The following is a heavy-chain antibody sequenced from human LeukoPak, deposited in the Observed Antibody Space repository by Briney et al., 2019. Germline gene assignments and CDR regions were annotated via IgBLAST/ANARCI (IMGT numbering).Heavy chain of an antibody. CDR1: GGTFSSYA. CDR3: AKAGRGYSSGWGPSMFDY. Sequence: SVKVSCKASGGTFSSYAISWVRQAPGQGLEWMGGIIPIFGTANYAQKFQGRVTITADESTSTAYMELSSLRSEDTAVYYCAKAGRGYSSGWGPSMFDYWGQGTLVTVSS. D-gene: IGHD6-19*01. J-gene: IGHJ4*02. V-gene: IGHV1-69*13. CDR2: IIPIFGTA.